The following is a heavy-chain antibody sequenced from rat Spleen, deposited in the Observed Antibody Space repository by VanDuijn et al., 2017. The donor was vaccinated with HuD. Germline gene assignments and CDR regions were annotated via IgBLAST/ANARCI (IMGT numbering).Heavy chain of an antibody. CDR2: IWGDGST. J-gene: IGHJ2*01. V-gene: IGHV2-1*01. Sequence: QVQLKESGPGLVQSSQTLSLTCTVSGFSLISNTVHWVRQPPGKGLEWMGVIWGDGSTKYNSAYKSRLSISRDTSKSQVFLKMNSLQPEDTGAYYCARHTYGGFEAFDYWGQGVMVTVSS. CDR3: ARHTYGGFEAFDY. CDR1: GFSLISNT. D-gene: IGHD1-11*01.